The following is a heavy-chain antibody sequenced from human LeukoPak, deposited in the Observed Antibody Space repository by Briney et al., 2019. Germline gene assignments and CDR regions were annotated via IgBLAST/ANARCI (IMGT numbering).Heavy chain of an antibody. Sequence: SETLSLTCAVYGGSFSGYYWSWIRQPPGKGLEWIGEINHSGSTNYNPSLKSRATISVDTSKNQFSLKLSSVTAADTAVYYCASSSPNCSGGSCYFGYWGQGTLVTVSS. CDR3: ASSSPNCSGGSCYFGY. CDR2: INHSGST. J-gene: IGHJ4*02. CDR1: GGSFSGYY. V-gene: IGHV4-34*01. D-gene: IGHD2-15*01.